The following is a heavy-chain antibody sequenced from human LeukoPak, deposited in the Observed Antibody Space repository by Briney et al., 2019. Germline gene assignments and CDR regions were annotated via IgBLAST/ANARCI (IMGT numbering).Heavy chain of an antibody. CDR3: GKGTPPPVY. CDR1: GFTFSAYA. D-gene: IGHD1-14*01. V-gene: IGHV3-23*01. Sequence: GGSLRLSCVASGFTFSAYAVGWVRRAPGMGLEWVSSICVSGSQTDYADSVKGRFTISRDNSKNTFYLQMNSLRAEDTAVYYCGKGTPPPVYWGPGTLVTVSS. CDR2: ICVSGSQT. J-gene: IGHJ4*02.